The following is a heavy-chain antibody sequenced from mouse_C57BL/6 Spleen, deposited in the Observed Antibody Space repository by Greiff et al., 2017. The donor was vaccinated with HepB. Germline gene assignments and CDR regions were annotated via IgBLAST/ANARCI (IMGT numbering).Heavy chain of an antibody. CDR3: ARLEDRGPWFAY. Sequence: VQLQQSGAELVKPGASVKLSCKASGYTFPEYTIHWVKQRSGQGLEWIGWFYPGSGSIKYNEKFKDKATLTADKSSSTVYMEISRLTSEDSAVYFCARLEDRGPWFAYWGQGTLVTVAA. CDR1: GYTFPEYT. J-gene: IGHJ3*01. V-gene: IGHV1-62-2*01. CDR2: FYPGSGSI. D-gene: IGHD3-1*01.